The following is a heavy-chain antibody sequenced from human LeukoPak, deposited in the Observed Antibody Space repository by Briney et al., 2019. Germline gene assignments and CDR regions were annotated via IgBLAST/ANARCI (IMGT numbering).Heavy chain of an antibody. CDR1: GFTFDDYG. Sequence: GGSLRLSCAASGFTFDDYGMSWVRQAPGKGLEWVAFIRYDGGNKYYADSVKGRFTISRDNSKNTLYLQMNSLRAEDTAVYYCARGVSSSWSSTLDYWGQGTLVTVSS. D-gene: IGHD6-13*01. V-gene: IGHV3-30*02. CDR3: ARGVSSSWSSTLDY. CDR2: IRYDGGNK. J-gene: IGHJ4*02.